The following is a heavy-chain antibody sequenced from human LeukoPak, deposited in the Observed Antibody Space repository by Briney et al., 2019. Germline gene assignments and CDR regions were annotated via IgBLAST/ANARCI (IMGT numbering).Heavy chain of an antibody. J-gene: IGHJ6*02. CDR2: IYHSGST. CDR3: ARWNYYGSGSYYNSVAPDV. Sequence: MPSETLSLTCTVSSASISNYYWNWIRQPPGQGLEWIGYIYHSGSTNYNPSLESRVTMSVDTSQNQFSLKLSSVTAADTAVYYCARWNYYGSGSYYNSVAPDVWGQGTTVTVSS. D-gene: IGHD3-10*01. V-gene: IGHV4-59*08. CDR1: SASISNYY.